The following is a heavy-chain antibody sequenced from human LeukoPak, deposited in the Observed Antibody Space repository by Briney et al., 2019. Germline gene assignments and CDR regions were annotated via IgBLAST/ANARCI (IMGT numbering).Heavy chain of an antibody. CDR3: TRVGYIDEGIDY. Sequence: GGSLRLSYVASGFPFSSYWMTWVRQAPGKGLEWVANIKQDGSKKSYVDSVKGRFTISRDNAKNSLYLQKNSLRAEDTAIYYCTRVGYIDEGIDYWGQGTLVTVSS. J-gene: IGHJ4*02. CDR2: IKQDGSKK. CDR1: GFPFSSYW. V-gene: IGHV3-7*04. D-gene: IGHD5-24*01.